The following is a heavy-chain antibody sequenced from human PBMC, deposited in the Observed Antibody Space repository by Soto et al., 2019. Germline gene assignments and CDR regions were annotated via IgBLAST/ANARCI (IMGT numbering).Heavy chain of an antibody. CDR3: VRTAGAYCGGDCYSNYFDY. CDR2: IYYSGST. CDR1: GGSISSYY. D-gene: IGHD2-21*02. J-gene: IGHJ4*02. V-gene: IGHV4-59*01. Sequence: SETLSLTCTVSGGSISSYYWSWIRQPPGKGLEWIGYIYYSGSTNYNPSLKSRVTISVDTSKNQFSLKLSSVTAADTAVYYCVRTAGAYCGGDCYSNYFDYWGQGTLVTSPQ.